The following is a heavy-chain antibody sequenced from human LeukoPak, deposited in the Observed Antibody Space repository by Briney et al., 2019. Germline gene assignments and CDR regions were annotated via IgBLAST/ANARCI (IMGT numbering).Heavy chain of an antibody. Sequence: SETLSLTCTVSGGSTRNYYWSWIRQPPGKGLEWIGYIYYTGSTNYNPSLKSRVTISVDTSKNQFSLKLSSVTAADTAVYYCARNRGWDSFDIWGQGTMVTVSS. CDR1: GGSTRNYY. D-gene: IGHD3-10*01. J-gene: IGHJ3*02. CDR3: ARNRGWDSFDI. V-gene: IGHV4-59*01. CDR2: IYYTGST.